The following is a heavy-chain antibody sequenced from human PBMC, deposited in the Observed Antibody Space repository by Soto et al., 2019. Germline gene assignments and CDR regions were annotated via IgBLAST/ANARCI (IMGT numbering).Heavy chain of an antibody. CDR1: GFSLSTSGMR. D-gene: IGHD1-1*01. Sequence: ESGPTLVNPTQTLTLTCTFSGFSLSTSGMRVSWIRQPPRKALEWLARIDWDDDIFYSTSLKTRLTISKDTSKNQVVLTMANMEPVDTATYYCARGRPTKHYCDCWGPGTLVTASS. V-gene: IGHV2-70*04. CDR3: ARGRPTKHYCDC. J-gene: IGHJ4*02. CDR2: IDWDDDI.